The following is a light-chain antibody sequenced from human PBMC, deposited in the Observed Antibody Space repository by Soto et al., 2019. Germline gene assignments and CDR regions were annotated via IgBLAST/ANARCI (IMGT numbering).Light chain of an antibody. J-gene: IGKJ1*01. CDR2: GAS. CDR1: QSVSSSY. Sequence: EIVLTQSPGTLSLSPGERATLSCRASQSVSSSYLAWYQQKPGQSPRLLIFGASSRATGTPARFSGSGSGTDFIPTISSLVPEDFAVYYCQQYDTSPRTFGQGTKVEIK. CDR3: QQYDTSPRT. V-gene: IGKV3-20*01.